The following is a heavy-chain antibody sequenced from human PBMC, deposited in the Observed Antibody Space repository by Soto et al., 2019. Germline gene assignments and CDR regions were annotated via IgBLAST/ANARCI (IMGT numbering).Heavy chain of an antibody. V-gene: IGHV4-59*08. CDR2: IYYSGTT. D-gene: IGHD1-26*01. CDR1: GGNIKHYD. J-gene: IGHJ4*02. Sequence: SETQSLTSTVSGGNIKHYDWTWIRQPPGKGLEWMGYIYYSGTTTNYNPSLKSRVTLSVDTSKDQFSLKLSSVTAADTAVYYCARLGGSYAVPHFDYWGQGTLVTVSS. CDR3: ARLGGSYAVPHFDY.